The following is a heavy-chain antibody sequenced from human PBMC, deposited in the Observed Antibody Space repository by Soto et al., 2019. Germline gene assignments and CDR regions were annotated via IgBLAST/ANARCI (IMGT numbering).Heavy chain of an antibody. CDR1: GGTFSRHS. CDR3: ARDLTSVRGS. CDR2: IIPIFDAT. V-gene: IGHV1-69*01. Sequence: QVQMVQSGAEVKKPGSSARVSCKVSGGTFSRHSISWVRHAPGQGLEWMGGIIPIFDATQYAQKFQGRLTMTADEPTPTFHMYLSSVRAEATAIYYCARDLTSVRGSWGQGTLVIVS. D-gene: IGHD3-10*01. J-gene: IGHJ4*02.